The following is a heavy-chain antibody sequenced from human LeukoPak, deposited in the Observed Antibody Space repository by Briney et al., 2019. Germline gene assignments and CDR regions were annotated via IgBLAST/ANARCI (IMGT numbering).Heavy chain of an antibody. Sequence: GGSLRLSCAASGFTFSSYAMHWVRQAPGKGLEWVALILNEGSSKYYADSVKGRFTISRDNSKNTLYLQLNSLRAEDTAVYYCARDRRGVVTANYYYYGLDVWGQGTTVTVPS. J-gene: IGHJ6*02. D-gene: IGHD2-21*02. CDR2: ILNEGSSK. CDR3: ARDRRGVVTANYYYYGLDV. V-gene: IGHV3-30-3*01. CDR1: GFTFSSYA.